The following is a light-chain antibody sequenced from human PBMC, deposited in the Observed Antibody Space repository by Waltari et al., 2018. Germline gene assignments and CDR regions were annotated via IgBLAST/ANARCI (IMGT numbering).Light chain of an antibody. CDR2: WAS. Sequence: DVVLSQSPESLALSLGERATINCRSSQSLLDTSINRNYLAWFQQKPGQPPKLLMTWASTRQAGVPERFSGSGSGTVFTLTISSLQAEDVAVYFCQQYSVTPTFGQGTRVEIK. CDR1: QSLLDTSINRNY. J-gene: IGKJ1*01. V-gene: IGKV4-1*01. CDR3: QQYSVTPT.